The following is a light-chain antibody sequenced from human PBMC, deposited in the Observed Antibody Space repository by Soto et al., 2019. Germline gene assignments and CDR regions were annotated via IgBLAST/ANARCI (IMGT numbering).Light chain of an antibody. V-gene: IGKV1-39*01. CDR1: QSISSF. Sequence: DIQMTQSPSSLSASVGDRVTITCRASQSISSFLNWYQQKPGKAPKPLIYAASSLQSGVPARFSGSGSGIDFTLTISSLQPEDFATYYCQQSYSVPCTFGQETTLEIK. J-gene: IGKJ2*02. CDR3: QQSYSVPCT. CDR2: AAS.